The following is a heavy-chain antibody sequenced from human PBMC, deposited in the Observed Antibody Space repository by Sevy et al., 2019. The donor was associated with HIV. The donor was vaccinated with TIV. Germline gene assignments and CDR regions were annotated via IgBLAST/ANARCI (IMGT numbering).Heavy chain of an antibody. CDR2: CRNKPDRFTT. V-gene: IGHV3-72*01. CDR3: VRADKNFSLDF. J-gene: IGHJ4*02. Sequence: GGSLRLSCSTSGFNFSEHFMEWVRQAPGKGLEWVGLCRNKPDRFTTEYAASVKGRFTISRDDSKSSLYLQMNGLQADDTALYFCVRADKNFSLDFWGQGTLVTVSS. CDR1: GFNFSEHF.